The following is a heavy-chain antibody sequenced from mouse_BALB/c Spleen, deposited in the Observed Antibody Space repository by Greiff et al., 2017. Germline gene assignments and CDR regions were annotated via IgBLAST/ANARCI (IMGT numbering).Heavy chain of an antibody. V-gene: IGHV5-9-3*01. Sequence: EVKLMESGGGLVQPGGSLKLSCAASGFTFSSYAMSWVRQTPEKRLEWVATISSGGSYTYYPDSVKGRFTISRDNAKNTLYLQMSSLRSEDTAMYYCAREHITTVVSDYYAMDYWGQGTSVTVSS. CDR3: AREHITTVVSDYYAMDY. D-gene: IGHD1-1*01. CDR1: GFTFSSYA. J-gene: IGHJ4*01. CDR2: ISSGGSYT.